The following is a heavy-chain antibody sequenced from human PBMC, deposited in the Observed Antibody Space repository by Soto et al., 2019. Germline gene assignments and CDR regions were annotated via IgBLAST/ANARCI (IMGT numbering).Heavy chain of an antibody. CDR2: VYHSGST. CDR3: ARAFYGDYAPYYYGMDV. Sequence: SETLSLTCAVYGGSFSGYYWSWIRQPPGKGLEWIGNVYHSGSTYYNPYNPSLKSRVTISVDTSKNQFSLRLRSVTAADTAVYYCARAFYGDYAPYYYGMDVWGQGTTVTVSS. J-gene: IGHJ6*02. V-gene: IGHV4-34*01. D-gene: IGHD4-17*01. CDR1: GGSFSGYY.